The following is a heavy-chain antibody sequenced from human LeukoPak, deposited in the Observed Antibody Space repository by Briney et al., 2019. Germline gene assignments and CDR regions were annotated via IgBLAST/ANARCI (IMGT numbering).Heavy chain of an antibody. J-gene: IGHJ4*02. D-gene: IGHD6-6*01. CDR2: IYYSGST. Sequence: PSETLSLTCTVSGGSVSSGDYYWSWIRQPPGKGLEWIGYIYYSGSTNYNPSLKSRVPMSLDTSKNQFSLKLRSVTAADTAVYYCARDLSGSSSFGYWGQGTLVTVSS. V-gene: IGHV4-61*08. CDR1: GGSVSSGDYY. CDR3: ARDLSGSSSFGY.